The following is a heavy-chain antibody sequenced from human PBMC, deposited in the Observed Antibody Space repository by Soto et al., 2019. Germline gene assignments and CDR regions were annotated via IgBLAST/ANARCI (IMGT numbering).Heavy chain of an antibody. CDR1: GGSVSSGSYY. J-gene: IGHJ4*02. Sequence: QVQLQESGPGLVKPSETLSLTCTVSGGSVSSGSYYWSWIRQPPGKGLEWIGYIYYSGSTNYNPSLKSRVTISVDTSKNQFSLKLSSVTAADTAVYYCARSVHTSTDGYNPFAYWGQGTLVTVSS. CDR2: IYYSGST. D-gene: IGHD5-12*01. V-gene: IGHV4-61*01. CDR3: ARSVHTSTDGYNPFAY.